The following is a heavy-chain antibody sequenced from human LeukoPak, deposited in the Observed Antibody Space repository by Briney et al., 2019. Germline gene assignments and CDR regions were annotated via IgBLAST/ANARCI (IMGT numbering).Heavy chain of an antibody. V-gene: IGHV4-34*01. Sequence: SETLSLTCTVSGGSISSYYWCWIRHPLGKGLEWSGEFYHSGSTNYNPSLKSRVTISVDTSKTQFSLKLSSVTAADTAVYYCARCPYGSGWLYYYYYYYMDVWGKGTTVTVSS. CDR1: GGSISSYY. J-gene: IGHJ6*03. D-gene: IGHD6-19*01. CDR2: FYHSGST. CDR3: ARCPYGSGWLYYYYYYYMDV.